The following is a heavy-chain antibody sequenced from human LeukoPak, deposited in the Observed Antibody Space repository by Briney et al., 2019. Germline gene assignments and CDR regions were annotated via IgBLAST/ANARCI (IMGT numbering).Heavy chain of an antibody. CDR1: GFTFSSYA. J-gene: IGHJ4*02. D-gene: IGHD1-26*01. V-gene: IGHV3-23*01. CDR3: AKDIRARVGATVFDY. CDR2: ISGIVGST. Sequence: GGSLRLSCAASGFTFSSYAMTWVRQAAGKGLEWVSVISGIVGSTYYADSVKGRFTISRDNSKNTLYLHMNSLRAEDTAVYYCAKDIRARVGATVFDYWGQGTLVTVSS.